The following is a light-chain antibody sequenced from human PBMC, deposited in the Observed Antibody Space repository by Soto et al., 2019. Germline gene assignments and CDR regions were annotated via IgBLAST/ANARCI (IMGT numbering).Light chain of an antibody. Sequence: QSALTQPRSVSGSPGQSVTISCTGTSSDVGTYNYVSWYQQHPGKAPKLMIYDVSQRPSGVPDRFSGSKSGNTASLTISGLQAEDESDYYCCSYAGNYTSVFGGGIKLTVL. V-gene: IGLV2-11*01. CDR1: SSDVGTYNY. CDR3: CSYAGNYTSV. CDR2: DVS. J-gene: IGLJ2*01.